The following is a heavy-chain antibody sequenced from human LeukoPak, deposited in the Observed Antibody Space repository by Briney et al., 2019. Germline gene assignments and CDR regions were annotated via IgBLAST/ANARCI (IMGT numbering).Heavy chain of an antibody. D-gene: IGHD3-22*01. J-gene: IGHJ4*02. Sequence: GGSLRLSCATSGFAFSTQGMHWVRQAPGRGLEWVAAIWHDGNNKYYVDSVKGRFTISRDNSKNTVYLQMNSLRVEDTAVYYCARDSGDSSGYYPGYWGQGTLVTVSS. CDR1: GFAFSTQG. CDR3: ARDSGDSSGYYPGY. V-gene: IGHV3-33*01. CDR2: IWHDGNNK.